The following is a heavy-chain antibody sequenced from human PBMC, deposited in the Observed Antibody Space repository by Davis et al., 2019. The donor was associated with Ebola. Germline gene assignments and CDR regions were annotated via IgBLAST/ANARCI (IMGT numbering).Heavy chain of an antibody. Sequence: PGGSLRLSCAASGFTFSSYWMSWVRQAPGKGLEWVANIKQDGSEKYYVDSVKGRFTISRDNAKNSLYLQMNSLRAEDTAVYYCARGVVVPATWYYYYYMDVWGKGTTVTVSS. V-gene: IGHV3-7*01. CDR1: GFTFSSYW. CDR3: ARGVVVPATWYYYYYMDV. CDR2: IKQDGSEK. J-gene: IGHJ6*03. D-gene: IGHD2-2*01.